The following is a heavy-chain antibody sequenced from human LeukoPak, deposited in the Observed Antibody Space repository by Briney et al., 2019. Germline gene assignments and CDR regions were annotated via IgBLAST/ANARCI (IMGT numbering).Heavy chain of an antibody. CDR1: GFTFSSYA. J-gene: IGHJ4*02. D-gene: IGHD3-22*01. CDR3: AKDGEDTYYYDSSGYQTFDY. V-gene: IGHV3-23*01. CDR2: ISGSGGST. Sequence: GGSLRLSCAASGFTFSSYAMSWVRQAPGKGLEWVSAISGSGGSTYYADSVEGRFTISRDNSKNTLYLQMNSLRAEDTAVYYCAKDGEDTYYYDSSGYQTFDYWGQGTLVTVSS.